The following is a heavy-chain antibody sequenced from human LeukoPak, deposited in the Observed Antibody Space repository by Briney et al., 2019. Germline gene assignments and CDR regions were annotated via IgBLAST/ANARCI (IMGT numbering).Heavy chain of an antibody. D-gene: IGHD6-19*01. V-gene: IGHV1-2*02. CDR2: INPNSGGT. CDR1: GYTFTGYY. CDR3: ANIAVAGTPYFDY. J-gene: IGHJ4*02. Sequence: ASVKVSCKASGYTFTGYYMHWVRQAPGQGLEWMGWINPNSGGTNYTQKLQGRVTMTTDTSTSTAYMELRSLRSDDTAVYYCANIAVAGTPYFDYWGQGTLVTVSS.